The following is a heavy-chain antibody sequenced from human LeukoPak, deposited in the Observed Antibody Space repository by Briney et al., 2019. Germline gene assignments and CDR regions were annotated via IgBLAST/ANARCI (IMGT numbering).Heavy chain of an antibody. CDR3: TKEYYGDYL. Sequence: PGGSLRLSCAASGFTFSNYWMHWVRQAPGKGLVWVSRISGDGITPRYADSVKGRFTISRDNAKNTLYLQMNSLRVEDTAVYYCTKEYYGDYLWGQGTLVTVSS. V-gene: IGHV3-74*01. D-gene: IGHD4-17*01. CDR2: ISGDGITP. CDR1: GFTFSNYW. J-gene: IGHJ4*02.